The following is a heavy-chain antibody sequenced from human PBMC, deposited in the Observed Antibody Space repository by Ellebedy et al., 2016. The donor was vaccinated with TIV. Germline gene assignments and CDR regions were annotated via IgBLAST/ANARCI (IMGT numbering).Heavy chain of an antibody. Sequence: PGGSLRLSCAASGFTFSDHYMTRIRQAPGKGLEWVSYINLVGSDTKYAESVKGRFTMYRDNAKDSLYLQMSSLRAEDTAVYYCARGHFGLDVWGQGTTVTVSS. CDR1: GFTFSDHY. V-gene: IGHV3-11*06. CDR3: ARGHFGLDV. CDR2: INLVGSDT. J-gene: IGHJ6*02.